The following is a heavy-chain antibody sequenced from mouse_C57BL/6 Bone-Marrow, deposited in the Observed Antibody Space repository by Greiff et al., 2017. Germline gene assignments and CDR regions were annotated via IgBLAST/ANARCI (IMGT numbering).Heavy chain of an antibody. CDR2: ISNGGGST. D-gene: IGHD3-3*01. CDR1: GFTFSDYY. J-gene: IGHJ2*01. V-gene: IGHV5-12*01. CDR3: ARHGDTDY. Sequence: EVKLVESGGGLVQPGGSLKLSCAASGFTFSDYYMYWVRQTPEKRLEWVAYISNGGGSTYYPDTVKGRFTISRDNAKNTLYLQMSRLKSEDTAMYYCARHGDTDYWGQGTTLTVSS.